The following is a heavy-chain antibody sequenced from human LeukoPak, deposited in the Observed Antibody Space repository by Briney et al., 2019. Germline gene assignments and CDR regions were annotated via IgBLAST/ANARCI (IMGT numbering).Heavy chain of an antibody. Sequence: SETLSLTCTVSSGSIRTSYCSWIRRPPGKGLEWIGYIYYSGSTNYNPSLKSRVTISVDTSRNQFSLKLSSVTAADTAVYYCARAPNPDFFDDWGQGTLVTVSS. CDR3: ARAPNPDFFDD. V-gene: IGHV4-59*01. CDR1: SGSIRTSY. J-gene: IGHJ4*02. D-gene: IGHD2-8*01. CDR2: IYYSGST.